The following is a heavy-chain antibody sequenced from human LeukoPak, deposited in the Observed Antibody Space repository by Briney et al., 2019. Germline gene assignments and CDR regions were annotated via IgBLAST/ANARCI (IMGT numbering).Heavy chain of an antibody. J-gene: IGHJ5*02. CDR2: IIPIFGTA. V-gene: IGHV1-69*05. CDR3: ASGGASNSSRGGFDP. CDR1: GGTFSSYA. D-gene: IGHD6-13*01. Sequence: SVKVSCKASGGTFSSYAISWVRQAPGQGLGWMAGIIPIFGTANYAQKFQGRVTITTDESTSTAYMELSSLRSEDTAVYYCASGGASNSSRGGFDPWGQGTLVTVSS.